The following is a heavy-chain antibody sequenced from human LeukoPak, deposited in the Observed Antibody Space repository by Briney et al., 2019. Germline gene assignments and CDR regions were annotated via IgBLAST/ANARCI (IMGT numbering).Heavy chain of an antibody. CDR1: GFTFSSYA. CDR3: ASRASVTTSLYFED. CDR2: ISGSAGST. Sequence: GGSLRLSCAASGFTFSSYAMSWVRQAPGKGLEWVSAISGSAGSTYYADSVKGRFTISRDNSENTLYLQMNSLRAEDTAVYYCASRASVTTSLYFEDWGQGTLVTVSS. J-gene: IGHJ4*02. D-gene: IGHD4-17*01. V-gene: IGHV3-23*01.